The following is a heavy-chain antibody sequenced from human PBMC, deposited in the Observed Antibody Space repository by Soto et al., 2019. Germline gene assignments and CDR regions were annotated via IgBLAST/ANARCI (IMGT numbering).Heavy chain of an antibody. D-gene: IGHD6-13*01. CDR3: AKAGSSWYFNYYYGMDF. Sequence: PGGSLRLSCAASGFTFSSYAMSWVRQAPGKGLEWVSAISGSGGSTYYADSVKGRFTISRDNSKNTLYLQMNSLRAEDTAVYYCAKAGSSWYFNYYYGMDFWGQGTTVTVSS. CDR1: GFTFSSYA. V-gene: IGHV3-23*01. J-gene: IGHJ6*02. CDR2: ISGSGGST.